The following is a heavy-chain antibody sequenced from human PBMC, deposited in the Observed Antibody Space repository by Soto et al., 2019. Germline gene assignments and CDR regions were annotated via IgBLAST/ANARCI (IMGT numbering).Heavy chain of an antibody. J-gene: IGHJ4*02. V-gene: IGHV4-39*01. D-gene: IGHD2-21*02. CDR3: ARHDPSIYVVVTAIHHYFDY. Sequence: PSETLSLTCTVSGGSISSSSYYWGWIRQPPGKGLEWIGSIYYSGSTYYNPSLKSRVTISVDTSKNQFSLKLSSVTAADTAVYYCARHDPSIYVVVTAIHHYFDYWGQGTLVTVSS. CDR1: GGSISSSSYY. CDR2: IYYSGST.